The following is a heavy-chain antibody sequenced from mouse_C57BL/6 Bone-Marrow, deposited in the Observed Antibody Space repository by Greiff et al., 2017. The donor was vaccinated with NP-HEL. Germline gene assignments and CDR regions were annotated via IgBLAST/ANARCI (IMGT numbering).Heavy chain of an antibody. J-gene: IGHJ1*03. CDR2: INPSNGGT. Sequence: QVQLQQPGTELVKPGASVKLSCKASGYTFTSYWMHWVKQRPGQGLEWIGNINPSNGGTNYNEKFKSKATLTVDKSSSTAYMQLRSLTSEDSAVYYCARLGYESYWYFDVWGTGTTVTVSS. CDR1: GYTFTSYW. CDR3: ARLGYESYWYFDV. D-gene: IGHD2-3*01. V-gene: IGHV1-53*01.